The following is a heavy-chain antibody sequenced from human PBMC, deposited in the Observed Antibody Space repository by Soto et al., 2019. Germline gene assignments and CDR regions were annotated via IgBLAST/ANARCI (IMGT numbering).Heavy chain of an antibody. V-gene: IGHV4-39*01. CDR3: ARTAVDWVYYDILTGYYNVIWFDP. CDR1: GGSISSSSYY. Sequence: PSETLSLTCTVSGGSISSSSYYWGWIRQPPGKGLEWIGSIYYSGSTYYNPSLKSRVTISVDTSKNQFSLKLSSVTAADTAVYYCARTAVDWVYYDILTGYYNVIWFDPWGQGTLVTVSS. D-gene: IGHD3-9*01. CDR2: IYYSGST. J-gene: IGHJ5*02.